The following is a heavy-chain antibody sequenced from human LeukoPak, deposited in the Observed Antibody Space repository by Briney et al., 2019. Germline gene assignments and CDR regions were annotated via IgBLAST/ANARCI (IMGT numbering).Heavy chain of an antibody. CDR3: ARRGSSGWYGNWFDP. V-gene: IGHV1-18*04. J-gene: IGHJ5*02. D-gene: IGHD6-19*01. Sequence: ASVKVSCKASGYSFTGYYIHWVRQAPGQGLEWMGWISAYNGNTNYAQKLQGRVTMTTDTSTSTAYMELRSLRSDDTAVYYCARRGSSGWYGNWFDPWGQGTLVTVSS. CDR2: ISAYNGNT. CDR1: GYSFTGYY.